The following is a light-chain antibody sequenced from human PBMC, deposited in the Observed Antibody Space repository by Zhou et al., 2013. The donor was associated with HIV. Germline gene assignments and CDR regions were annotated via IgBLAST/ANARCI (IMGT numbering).Light chain of an antibody. CDR1: QSISSY. Sequence: DIQMTQSPSSLSASVGDRVTITCRASQSISSYLNWYQQKPGKAPKLLIYAASSLQRGVPSRFSGSGSGTDFTLTISSLQPEDFANYYCQQSYSTPRTFGQGTKLEIK. CDR3: QQSYSTPRT. J-gene: IGKJ2*01. CDR2: AAS. V-gene: IGKV1-39*01.